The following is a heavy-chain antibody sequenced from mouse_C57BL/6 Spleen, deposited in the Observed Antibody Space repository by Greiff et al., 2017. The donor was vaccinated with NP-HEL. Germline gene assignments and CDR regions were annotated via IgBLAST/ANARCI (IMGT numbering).Heavy chain of an antibody. Sequence: QVQLKQSGAELARPGASVKLSCKASGYTFTSYGISWVKQRTGQGLEWIGEIYPRSGNTYYNEKFKGKATLTADKSSSTAYMELRSLTSEDSAVYFCARHGAYMDYWGQGTSVTVSS. CDR3: ARHGAYMDY. CDR2: IYPRSGNT. CDR1: GYTFTSYG. J-gene: IGHJ4*01. D-gene: IGHD6-5*01. V-gene: IGHV1-81*01.